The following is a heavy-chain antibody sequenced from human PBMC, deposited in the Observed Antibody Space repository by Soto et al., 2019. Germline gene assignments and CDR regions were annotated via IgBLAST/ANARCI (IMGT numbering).Heavy chain of an antibody. CDR1: GGTFRSYT. J-gene: IGHJ4*02. V-gene: IGHV1-69*02. CDR3: ASMTGYSSGWYDY. D-gene: IGHD6-19*01. Sequence: QVQLVQSGAEVKKPGSSVKVSCRTSGGTFRSYTIRWVRQAPGQGLERMGRIIPILGIANYAQKFQGRVTLTADKSTSTAYMELSSLRSEDTAVYYCASMTGYSSGWYDYWGQGTLVTVSS. CDR2: IIPILGIA.